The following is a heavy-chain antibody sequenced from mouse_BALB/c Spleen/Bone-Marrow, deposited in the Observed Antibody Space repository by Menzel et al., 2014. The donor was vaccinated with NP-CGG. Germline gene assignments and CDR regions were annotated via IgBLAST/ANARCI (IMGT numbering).Heavy chain of an antibody. V-gene: IGHV4-1*02. D-gene: IGHD1-1*01. CDR2: INPDSSTI. CDR3: ARQWYYGSSDY. Sequence: EVQGVESGGGLVQPGGSLKLSCAASGFDFSRYWMSWVRQAPGKGLEWIGEINPDSSTINYTPSLKDKFIISRDNAKNTRYLQMSKVRSEDTARYYCARQWYYGSSDYWGQGTTLTVSS. J-gene: IGHJ2*01. CDR1: GFDFSRYW.